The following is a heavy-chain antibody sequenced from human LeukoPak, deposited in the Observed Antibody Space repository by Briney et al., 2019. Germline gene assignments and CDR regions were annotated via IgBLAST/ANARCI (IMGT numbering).Heavy chain of an antibody. CDR1: GYTFTGYY. J-gene: IGHJ6*03. V-gene: IGHV1-8*03. Sequence: ASVKVSCKASGYTFTGYYMHWVRQAPGQGLEWMGWINPNSGNTGYAQKFQGRVTITRNTSISTAYMELSSLRSEDTAVYYCARGRYSSGWFDYYYYYYMDVWGKGTTVTVSS. CDR2: INPNSGNT. CDR3: ARGRYSSGWFDYYYYYYMDV. D-gene: IGHD6-19*01.